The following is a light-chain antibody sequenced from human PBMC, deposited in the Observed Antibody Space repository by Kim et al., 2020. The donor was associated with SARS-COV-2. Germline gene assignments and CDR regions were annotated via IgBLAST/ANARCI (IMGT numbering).Light chain of an antibody. Sequence: EPVGDRVTITCQASQYISNSLNWFQHKPGNAPKLLIYDASNLETGVPSRFSGSGSGTDFTFTISSLQPEDIATYYCQQYDDLLLTFGGGTKVDIK. J-gene: IGKJ4*01. V-gene: IGKV1-33*01. CDR1: QYISNS. CDR3: QQYDDLLLT. CDR2: DAS.